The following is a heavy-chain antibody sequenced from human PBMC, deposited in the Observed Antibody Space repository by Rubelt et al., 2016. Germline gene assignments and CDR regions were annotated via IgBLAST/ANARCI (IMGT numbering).Heavy chain of an antibody. CDR2: LYWADDS. J-gene: IGHJ5*02. Sequence: QITLKESGPTLVKPTQTLTLTCTFSGFSLSTSGVGVGWFRQPPGEALEWLAPLYWADDSTYSPSLKSRFAITQETPKNQVVLKMTNMDPLDTATDYGAHYKATIRGNWFDPWGQGTLVTVSS. CDR3: AHYKATIRGNWFDP. CDR1: GFSLSTSGVG. D-gene: IGHD5-12*01. V-gene: IGHV2-5*02.